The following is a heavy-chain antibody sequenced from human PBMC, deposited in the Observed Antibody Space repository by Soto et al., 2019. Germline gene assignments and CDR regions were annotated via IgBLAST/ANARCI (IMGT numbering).Heavy chain of an antibody. CDR1: GYSFTSHY. CDR3: ARDQSWQDLVWWVDP. J-gene: IGHJ5*02. Sequence: GASVKVSCKASGYSFTSHYIHWVRQAPGQGLEWMGTIYPGGVNTAYAQKFRGRVTMTKDTSTSTVYMGLTSLTSEDTAVYYCARDQSWQDLVWWVDPWG. D-gene: IGHD3-16*01. V-gene: IGHV1-46*03. CDR2: IYPGGVNT.